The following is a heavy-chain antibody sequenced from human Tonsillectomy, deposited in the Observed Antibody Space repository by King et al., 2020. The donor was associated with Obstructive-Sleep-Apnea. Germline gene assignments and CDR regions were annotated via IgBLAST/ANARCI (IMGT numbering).Heavy chain of an antibody. CDR2: IYYSGTT. V-gene: IGHV4-59*08. CDR3: ARRDYGYGCSSDAFDV. J-gene: IGHJ3*01. D-gene: IGHD5-18*01. Sequence: VQLQESGPGLVKPSGTLSLTCSVSSGSISGHYWSWIRQPPGKGLEWIGYIYYSGTTNYNPPLQSRVSISVDTSKNQFSLKLSSVTAADTAVYYCARRDYGYGCSSDAFDVWGQGTMVTVSS. CDR1: SGSISGHY.